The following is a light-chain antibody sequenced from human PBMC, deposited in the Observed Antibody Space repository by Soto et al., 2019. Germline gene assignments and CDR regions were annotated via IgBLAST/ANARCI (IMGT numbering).Light chain of an antibody. CDR1: QSVSSN. Sequence: EIVMTQSPATLSVSPGERASLSCRASQSVSSNLAWYQQQPGQAPRLLFYDASNRATGIPARFSGSGSGTDFTLTISSLEPEDFAVYYCQQCGNWPPITFGQGTRLEIK. CDR2: DAS. V-gene: IGKV3-11*01. CDR3: QQCGNWPPIT. J-gene: IGKJ5*01.